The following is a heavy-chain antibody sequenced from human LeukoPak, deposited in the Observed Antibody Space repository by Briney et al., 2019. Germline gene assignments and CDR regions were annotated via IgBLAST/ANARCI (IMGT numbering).Heavy chain of an antibody. V-gene: IGHV3-33*01. Sequence: GRSLRLSCAASGFTFSSYGMHWVRQAPGKGLEWVAVIWYDGSNKYYADSVKGRFTISRDNSKNTLYLQMNSLRAEDTAVYYCARGDWFGELLDALDIWGQGTMVTVSS. CDR1: GFTFSSYG. CDR2: IWYDGSNK. D-gene: IGHD3-10*01. CDR3: ARGDWFGELLDALDI. J-gene: IGHJ3*02.